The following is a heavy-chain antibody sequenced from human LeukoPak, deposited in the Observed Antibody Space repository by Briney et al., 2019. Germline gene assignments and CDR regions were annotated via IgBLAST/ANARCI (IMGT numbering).Heavy chain of an antibody. CDR1: GFTFSSYG. V-gene: IGHV3-30*18. Sequence: GGSLRLSCAASGFTFSSYGMHWVRQAPGKGLEWVAVISYDGSNKYYADSVKGRFTISRDNSKNTLYLQMNSLRAEDTAVYYCAKGRVRLGDGLFDYWGQGTLVTVSS. CDR2: ISYDGSNK. D-gene: IGHD3-16*01. J-gene: IGHJ4*02. CDR3: AKGRVRLGDGLFDY.